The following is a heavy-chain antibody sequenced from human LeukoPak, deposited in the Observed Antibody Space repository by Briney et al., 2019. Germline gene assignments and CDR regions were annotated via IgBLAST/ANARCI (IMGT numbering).Heavy chain of an antibody. V-gene: IGHV3-49*03. D-gene: IGHD3-3*01. CDR2: IRSKAYGGTT. Sequence: GGSLRLSCTASGFTFGAYAMSWFRQAPGKGLEWVGFIRSKAYGGTTEYAASVKGRFTISRDDSKSIAYLQMNSLKTEDTAVYYCTRGHSDTYDFWSGYPEGRAFDIWGQGTMVTVSS. CDR3: TRGHSDTYDFWSGYPEGRAFDI. J-gene: IGHJ3*02. CDR1: GFTFGAYA.